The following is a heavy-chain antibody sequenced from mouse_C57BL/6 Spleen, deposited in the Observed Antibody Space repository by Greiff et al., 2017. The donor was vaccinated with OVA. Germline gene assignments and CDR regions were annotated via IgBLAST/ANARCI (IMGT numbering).Heavy chain of an antibody. CDR1: GFSLTSYG. Sequence: VQLQQSGPGLVQPSQRLSITCTVSGFSLTSYGVHWVRQSPGKGLEWLGVIWRGGSTDYNAAFMSRLSITKDNSKSQVFFKMNSLQADDTAIYYCAKKSTVYYAMDYWGQGTSVTVSS. CDR2: IWRGGST. J-gene: IGHJ4*01. CDR3: AKKSTVYYAMDY. V-gene: IGHV2-5*01. D-gene: IGHD1-1*01.